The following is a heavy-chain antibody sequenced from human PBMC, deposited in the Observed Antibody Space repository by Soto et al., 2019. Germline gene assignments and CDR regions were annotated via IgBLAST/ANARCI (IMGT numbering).Heavy chain of an antibody. CDR2: IDSNGGT. CDR3: VRQGFGRLHGLVDV. V-gene: IGHV4-59*08. D-gene: IGHD3-10*01. CDR1: NDSSHRYK. Sequence: SVTLSLTCSITNDSSHRYKWSWIRQPPGRRLEWIGYIDSNGGTSYNPSLQSRVTISVDTSTKQFSLKLSSVTAADTAVYYCVRQGFGRLHGLVDVWGQGTTVT. J-gene: IGHJ6*02.